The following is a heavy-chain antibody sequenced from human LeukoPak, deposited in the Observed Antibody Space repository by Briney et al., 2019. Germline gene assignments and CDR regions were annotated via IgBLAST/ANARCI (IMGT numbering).Heavy chain of an antibody. V-gene: IGHV3-30-3*01. D-gene: IGHD6-19*01. J-gene: IGHJ4*02. Sequence: GRSLRLSCAASEFTFINYAMHWVRQAPGKGLEWVAVISSDGSNKYYADSVKGRFTISRDNSKNTLYLQMNSLRPEDTAVYYCVNQISGWVYWGQGTLVTVSS. CDR2: ISSDGSNK. CDR1: EFTFINYA. CDR3: VNQISGWVY.